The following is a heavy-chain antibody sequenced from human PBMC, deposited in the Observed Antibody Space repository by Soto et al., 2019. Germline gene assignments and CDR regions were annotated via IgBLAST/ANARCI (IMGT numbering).Heavy chain of an antibody. J-gene: IGHJ4*02. Sequence: QVQLVESGGGVVQPGRSLRLSCAASGFTFSNYGMHWVRQASGKGLDWVAVISYDGSIEYYSESVKGRFTMSRDNSENTVYLQMNSLRTEDTAVYFCGRDWVWFGAHPIDNWGQGTLVTLSS. CDR3: GRDWVWFGAHPIDN. V-gene: IGHV3-30*03. CDR1: GFTFSNYG. CDR2: ISYDGSIE. D-gene: IGHD3-10*01.